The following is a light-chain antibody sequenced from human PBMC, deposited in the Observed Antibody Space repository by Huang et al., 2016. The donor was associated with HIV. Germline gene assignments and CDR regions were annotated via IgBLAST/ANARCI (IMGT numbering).Light chain of an antibody. V-gene: IGKV3-20*01. J-gene: IGKJ1*01. CDR3: QQYGSSPGT. CDR1: QSVSDNY. Sequence: ETVLTQSPGTLSLSPGERATISCRASQSVSDNYLAWYQQRPGQAPRLLIYGASRRATGIPERFGGSGSGTDFTLTISRLEPEDSAVYYCQQYGSSPGTFGQGTKVEIK. CDR2: GAS.